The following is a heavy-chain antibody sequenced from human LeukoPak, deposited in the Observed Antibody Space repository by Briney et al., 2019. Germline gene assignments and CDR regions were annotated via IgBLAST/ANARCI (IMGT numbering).Heavy chain of an antibody. D-gene: IGHD2-15*01. CDR1: GYTFTSYD. CDR2: VNPNSGNT. V-gene: IGHV1-8*01. Sequence: WASVKVSCKASGYTFTSYDINWVRQATGQGLEWMGWVNPNSGNTGYAQKFQGRVTMTRNTSISTVYMELSSLRSEDTAVYYCAREFRSGGAEGVFDIWGQGTMVTVSS. CDR3: AREFRSGGAEGVFDI. J-gene: IGHJ3*02.